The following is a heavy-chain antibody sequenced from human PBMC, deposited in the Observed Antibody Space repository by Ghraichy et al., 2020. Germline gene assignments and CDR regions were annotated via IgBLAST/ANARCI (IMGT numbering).Heavy chain of an antibody. V-gene: IGHV3-23*01. CDR2: ISGSGGST. J-gene: IGHJ5*02. CDR1: GFTFSSYA. Sequence: GGSLRLSCAASGFTFSSYAMSWVRQAPGKGLEWVSAISGSGGSTYYADSVKGRFTISRDNSKNTLYLQMNSLRAEDTAVYYCAKDGGYCSSTSCPGENWFDPWGQGTLVTVSS. D-gene: IGHD2-2*01. CDR3: AKDGGYCSSTSCPGENWFDP.